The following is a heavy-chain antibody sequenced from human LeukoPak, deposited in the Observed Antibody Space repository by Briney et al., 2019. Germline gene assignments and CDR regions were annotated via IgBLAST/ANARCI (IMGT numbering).Heavy chain of an antibody. V-gene: IGHV4-59*08. D-gene: IGHD1-26*01. CDR2: GDHFGGA. CDR3: ARLSDLYNGTYLLDS. CDR1: GNSASSYY. J-gene: IGHJ4*02. Sequence: SETLSLTCSVSGNSASSYYWSWIRQPPGKGLEWVGYGDHFGGAIYNPSLKSRVTISVDTSNNQFSLRLTSVTAADTAVYHCARLSDLYNGTYLLDSWSQGTLVTVSS.